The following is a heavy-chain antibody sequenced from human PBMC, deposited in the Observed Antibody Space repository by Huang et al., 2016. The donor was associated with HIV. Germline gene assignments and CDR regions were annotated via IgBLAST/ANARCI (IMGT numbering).Heavy chain of an antibody. CDR1: GGTFRKYA. J-gene: IGHJ4*02. Sequence: QVQLVQSGAEVKTPGSSVKVSCKASGGTFRKYAISWVRQAPGQGLEWMGGIIPMVGTPNHARKFQGRVTITADDSTSTTYVEVSRLRSEDTALYYCARGQLGSYGDYDVLYWGQGTLVTVSS. CDR3: ARGQLGSYGDYDVLY. V-gene: IGHV1-69*13. CDR2: IIPMVGTP. D-gene: IGHD4-17*01.